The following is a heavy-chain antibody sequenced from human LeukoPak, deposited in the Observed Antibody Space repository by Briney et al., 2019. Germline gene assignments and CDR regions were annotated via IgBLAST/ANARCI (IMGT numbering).Heavy chain of an antibody. D-gene: IGHD5-18*01. V-gene: IGHV3-30*04. Sequence: GGSLRLSCAAFGFTFSNFAMHWVRQAPGKGLEWVAVISYDGTIKFYSDSVRGRFTITRDNPKNTLDLQMNSLRAEDTAVYYCAKEYSYGYWYFDLWGRGTLVTVSS. CDR1: GFTFSNFA. J-gene: IGHJ2*01. CDR3: AKEYSYGYWYFDL. CDR2: ISYDGTIK.